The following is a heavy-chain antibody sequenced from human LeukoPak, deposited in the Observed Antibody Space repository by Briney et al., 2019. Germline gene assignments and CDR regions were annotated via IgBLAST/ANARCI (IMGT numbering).Heavy chain of an antibody. J-gene: IGHJ4*02. CDR3: ARISGYYDSSGYYPMYFDY. CDR1: GGSISSGGYY. CDR2: IYYSGST. V-gene: IGHV4-31*03. D-gene: IGHD3-22*01. Sequence: SETLSLTCTVSGGSISSGGYYWSWIRQHPGKGLEWIGYIYYSGSTYYNPSLKSRVTISVDTSKNQFSLKLSSVTAADTAVYYCARISGYYDSSGYYPMYFDYWGQGTLVTVSS.